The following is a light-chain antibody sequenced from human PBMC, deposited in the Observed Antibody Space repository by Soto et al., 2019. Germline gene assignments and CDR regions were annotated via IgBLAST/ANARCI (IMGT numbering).Light chain of an antibody. CDR1: SSNIGGSNY. CDR2: EVR. J-gene: IGLJ1*01. CDR3: SSYTRSSTLN. V-gene: IGLV2-14*01. Sequence: QSVLTQPPSASGTPGQRVTISCSGSSSNIGGSNYVYWYQQHPGKAPKLMIYEVRNRPSGVSNRFSGSKSGNTASLTISGLQAEDEADYYCSSYTRSSTLNFGIGTKVTVL.